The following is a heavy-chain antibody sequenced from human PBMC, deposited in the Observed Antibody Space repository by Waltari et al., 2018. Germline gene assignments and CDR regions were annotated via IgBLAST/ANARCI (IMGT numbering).Heavy chain of an antibody. CDR3: AREGSMGSGSSLDY. Sequence: QVQLVQSGAEVKKPGSSVKVSCKASGGTFSSYAISWVRQAPGQGLEWMGGIIPSLGIANYAQKCQGRVTITADKATSTAYMELSSLRSEDTAVYYCAREGSMGSGSSLDYWGQGTLVTVSS. CDR2: IIPSLGIA. D-gene: IGHD3-10*01. CDR1: GGTFSSYA. J-gene: IGHJ4*02. V-gene: IGHV1-69*10.